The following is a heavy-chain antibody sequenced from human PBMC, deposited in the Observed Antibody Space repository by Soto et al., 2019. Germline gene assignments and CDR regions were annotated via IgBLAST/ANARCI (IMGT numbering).Heavy chain of an antibody. D-gene: IGHD3-16*01. CDR2: INAYNGNT. Sequence: QVHLVQSGAEVKNPGASVKVSCKASGYSFTRYGIGWARQAPGQGLAWMGWINAYNGNTNYAQNLQGRLTLTTDTSTTTVYMELRSLTSNDTAIYYCAMVDVYVTPSPQDVWGQGTTVTVSS. V-gene: IGHV1-18*01. J-gene: IGHJ6*02. CDR3: AMVDVYVTPSPQDV. CDR1: GYSFTRYG.